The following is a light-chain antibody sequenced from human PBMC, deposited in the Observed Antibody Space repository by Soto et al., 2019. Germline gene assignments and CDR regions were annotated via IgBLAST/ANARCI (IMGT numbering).Light chain of an antibody. CDR3: QQYGSSSPT. V-gene: IGKV3-20*01. CDR2: GAS. CDR1: QSVSNSF. Sequence: EIVLTQSPGTLSLSRGERATLSCRASQSVSNSFLAWYQHKPGQAPSLFIYGASSRVTGIPHRYSGSGSGTDFTLTISRLEPEDFAVYYCQQYGSSSPTFGQGTKVDSK. J-gene: IGKJ1*01.